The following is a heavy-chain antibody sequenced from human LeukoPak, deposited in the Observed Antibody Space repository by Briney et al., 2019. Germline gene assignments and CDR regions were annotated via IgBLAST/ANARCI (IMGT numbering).Heavy chain of an antibody. J-gene: IGHJ1*01. CDR2: TIPIFGTA. D-gene: IGHD2-2*01. CDR1: GGTFSSYA. CDR3: ARAFRYCSSTSCEYQH. V-gene: IGHV1-69*05. Sequence: SVKVSCKASGGTFSSYAISWVRQAPGQGLEWMGGTIPIFGTANYAQKFQGRVTITTDESTSTAYMELSSLRSEDTAVYYCARAFRYCSSTSCEYQHWGQGTLVTVSS.